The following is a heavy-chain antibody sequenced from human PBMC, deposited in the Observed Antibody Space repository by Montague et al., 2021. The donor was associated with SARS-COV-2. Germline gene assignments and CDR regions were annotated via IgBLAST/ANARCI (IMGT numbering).Heavy chain of an antibody. D-gene: IGHD3-9*01. CDR1: GGSISSGGYY. J-gene: IGHJ6*02. CDR3: ARDRGYFDWLFHSDYYYGMDV. CDR2: IYYSGST. Sequence: TLSLTCTVSGGSISSGGYYWSWIRQHPGKGLEWIGYIYYSGSTYYXXXVESRVTISVDTSKNQFSLKLSSVTAADTAVYYCARDRGYFDWLFHSDYYYGMDVWGQGTTVTVSS. V-gene: IGHV4-31*03.